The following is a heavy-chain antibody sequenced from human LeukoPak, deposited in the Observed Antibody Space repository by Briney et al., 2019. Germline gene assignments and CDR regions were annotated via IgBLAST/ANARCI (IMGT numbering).Heavy chain of an antibody. V-gene: IGHV3-7*01. CDR3: ARDNGYFSVDY. J-gene: IGHJ4*02. Sequence: GGSLRLSCAASGFTFSSYWMTWARQAPGKGREWVANIKQDESEKYYGDSVRGRFTISRDNAQNSLYLQMNSLRAEDTAVYYCARDNGYFSVDYWGQGTLVTASS. CDR1: GFTFSSYW. CDR2: IKQDESEK. D-gene: IGHD3-22*01.